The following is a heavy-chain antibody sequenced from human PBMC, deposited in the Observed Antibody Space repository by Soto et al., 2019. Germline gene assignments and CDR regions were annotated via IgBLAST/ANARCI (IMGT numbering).Heavy chain of an antibody. J-gene: IGHJ4*02. Sequence: GGSLRLSCAASGFTFSSYAMSWVRQAPGKGLEWVSAISGSGGSTYYADSVKGRFTVSRDNAQNSLSLKLNSLRVEDTAVYYCARSYSSGWEFDYWGQGTQVTVSS. V-gene: IGHV3-23*01. CDR3: ARSYSSGWEFDY. CDR1: GFTFSSYA. D-gene: IGHD6-19*01. CDR2: ISGSGGST.